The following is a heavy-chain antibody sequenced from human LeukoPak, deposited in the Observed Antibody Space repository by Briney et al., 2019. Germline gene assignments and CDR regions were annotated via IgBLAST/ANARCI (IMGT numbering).Heavy chain of an antibody. CDR3: ARSYYYDSSHTVDY. Sequence: GGSLRLSCAASRFTFSSYAMHWVRQAPGKGLEWVAVISYDGSNKYYADSVKGRFTISRDNSKNTLYVQMNSLRAEDTAVYYCARSYYYDSSHTVDYWGQGTLVTVSS. V-gene: IGHV3-30-3*01. CDR2: ISYDGSNK. J-gene: IGHJ4*02. D-gene: IGHD3-22*01. CDR1: RFTFSSYA.